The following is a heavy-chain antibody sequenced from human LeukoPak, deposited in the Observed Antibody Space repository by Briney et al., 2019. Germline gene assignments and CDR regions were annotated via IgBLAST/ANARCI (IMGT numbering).Heavy chain of an antibody. CDR3: ARLTYYDFWSGMIGWFDP. CDR2: IIPIFGTA. CDR1: GGTFSSYA. J-gene: IGHJ5*02. D-gene: IGHD3-3*01. V-gene: IGHV1-69*13. Sequence: ASVKVSCKASGGTFSSYAISWVRQAPGQGLEWMGGIIPIFGTANYAQKFQGRVTITADESTSTAYKELSSLRSEDTAVYYCARLTYYDFWSGMIGWFDPWGQGTLVTVSS.